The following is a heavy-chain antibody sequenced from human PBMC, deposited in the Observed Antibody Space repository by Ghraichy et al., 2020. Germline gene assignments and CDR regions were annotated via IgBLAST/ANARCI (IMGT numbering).Heavy chain of an antibody. CDR1: GGSFSGYY. V-gene: IGHV4-34*01. CDR3: AREVTLDFWSGYYMSYYFDY. CDR2: INHSGST. J-gene: IGHJ4*02. Sequence: SETLSLTCAVYGGSFSGYYWSWIRQPPGKGLEWIGEINHSGSTNYNPSLKSRVTISVDTSKNQFSLKLSSVTAADTAVYYCAREVTLDFWSGYYMSYYFDYGGQGTLVTVSS. D-gene: IGHD3-3*01.